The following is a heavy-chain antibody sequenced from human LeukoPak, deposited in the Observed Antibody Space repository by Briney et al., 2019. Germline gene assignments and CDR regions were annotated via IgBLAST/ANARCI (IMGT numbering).Heavy chain of an antibody. J-gene: IGHJ4*02. D-gene: IGHD3-22*01. CDR1: GITLSSYA. Sequence: GGSLRLSCAASGITLSSYAMSWVRQAPGKGLEWVSSISGSGGSTYYADSVKGRFTISRDNSKNTLYLQMNSLRAEDTAVYYCARDPGNDRSGYYAPDLGCRGQGTLVTVSS. V-gene: IGHV3-23*01. CDR3: ARDPGNDRSGYYAPDLGC. CDR2: ISGSGGST.